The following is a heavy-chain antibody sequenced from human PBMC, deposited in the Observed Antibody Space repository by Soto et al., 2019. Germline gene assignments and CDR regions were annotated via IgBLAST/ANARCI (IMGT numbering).Heavy chain of an antibody. CDR2: ISGSGGST. V-gene: IGHV3-23*01. CDR3: AKAIAVAGTHYYYGMDV. Sequence: GGSLRPSCAASGFTFSSYAMSWVRQAPGKGLEWVSAISGSGGSTYYADSVKGRFTISRDNSKNTLYLQMNSLRAEDTAVYYCAKAIAVAGTHYYYGMDVWGQGTTVTVSS. CDR1: GFTFSSYA. J-gene: IGHJ6*02. D-gene: IGHD6-19*01.